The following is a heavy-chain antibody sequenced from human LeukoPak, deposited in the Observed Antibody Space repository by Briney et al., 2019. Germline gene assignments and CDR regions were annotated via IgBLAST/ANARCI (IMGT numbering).Heavy chain of an antibody. Sequence: GGSLRLSCAASGFTFSSYGMHWVRQAPGKGLEWVAVISYDGSNKYYADSVKGRFTISRDNSKNTLYLQMNSLRAEDTAVYYCAKDHYDILTGYYFPDYWGQGTLVTVSS. CDR2: ISYDGSNK. V-gene: IGHV3-30*18. CDR1: GFTFSSYG. J-gene: IGHJ4*02. CDR3: AKDHYDILTGYYFPDY. D-gene: IGHD3-9*01.